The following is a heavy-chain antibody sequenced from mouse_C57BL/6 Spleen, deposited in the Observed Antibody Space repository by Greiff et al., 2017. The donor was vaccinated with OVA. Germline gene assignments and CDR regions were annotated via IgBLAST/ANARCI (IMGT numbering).Heavy chain of an antibody. CDR3: ARGRAMDY. CDR1: GFTFSDYG. Sequence: DVMLVESGGGLVKPGGSLKLSCAASGFTFSDYGMHRVRQAPEKGLEWVAYISSGSSTIYYADTVKGRFTISRDNAKNTLFLQMTSLRSEDTAMYYCARGRAMDYWGQGTSVTVSS. CDR2: ISSGSSTI. V-gene: IGHV5-17*01. J-gene: IGHJ4*01.